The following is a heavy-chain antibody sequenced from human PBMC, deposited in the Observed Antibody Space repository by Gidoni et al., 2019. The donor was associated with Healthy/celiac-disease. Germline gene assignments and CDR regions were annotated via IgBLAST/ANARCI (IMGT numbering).Heavy chain of an antibody. J-gene: IGHJ3*02. D-gene: IGHD5-12*01. CDR1: GFTFSSYA. CDR3: ARAGAGTMATTERDAFDI. Sequence: QVQLVESGGGVVQPGRSLRLSCAASGFTFSSYAMHWVRQAPGKGLEWVAVISYDGSNKYYADSVKGRFTISRDNSKNTLYLQMNSLRAEDTAVYYCARAGAGTMATTERDAFDIWGQGTMVTVSS. CDR2: ISYDGSNK. V-gene: IGHV3-30-3*01.